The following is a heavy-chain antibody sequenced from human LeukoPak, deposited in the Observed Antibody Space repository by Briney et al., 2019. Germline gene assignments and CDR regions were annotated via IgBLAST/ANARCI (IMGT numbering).Heavy chain of an antibody. CDR2: VYYSGTT. CDR3: VRHDQYTRSSIDF. Sequence: KPSETLSLTCSVSSGSIKKNTFYWGWVRQSPGKGLEWIGNVYYSGTTYYNPSLKSRVTISLDTSNNQFSLRLSSVTAADTSIYYCVRHDQYTRSSIDFWGQGTLITVSS. D-gene: IGHD6-6*01. CDR1: SGSIKKNTFY. V-gene: IGHV4-39*01. J-gene: IGHJ4*02.